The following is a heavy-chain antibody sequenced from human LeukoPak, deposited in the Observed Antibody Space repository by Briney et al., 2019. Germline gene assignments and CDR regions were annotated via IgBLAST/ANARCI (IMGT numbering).Heavy chain of an antibody. CDR3: PSGNWNYLADYYYYMDV. D-gene: IGHD1-7*01. CDR2: IIPIFGTA. Sequence: SVKVSCKASGGTFSSYAISWVRQAPGQGLEWMGGIIPIFGTANYAQKFQGRVTITTDESTSTAYMELSSLRSEDTAVYYCPSGNWNYLADYYYYMDVWGKGTAVTVSS. J-gene: IGHJ6*03. V-gene: IGHV1-69*05. CDR1: GGTFSSYA.